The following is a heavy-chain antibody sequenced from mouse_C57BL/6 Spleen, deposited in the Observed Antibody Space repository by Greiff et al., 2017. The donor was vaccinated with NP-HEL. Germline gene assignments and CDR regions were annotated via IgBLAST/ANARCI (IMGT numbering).Heavy chain of an antibody. J-gene: IGHJ2*01. CDR2: IYPRSGNT. D-gene: IGHD1-1*01. Sequence: QVQLQQSGAELARPGASVKLSCKASGYTFTSYGISWVKQRTGQGLEWIGEIYPRSGNTYYNEKFKGKATLTADKSSSTAYMELRSLTSEDSAVYFCARWDYGSSDMDYWGQGTTLTVSS. CDR3: ARWDYGSSDMDY. V-gene: IGHV1-81*01. CDR1: GYTFTSYG.